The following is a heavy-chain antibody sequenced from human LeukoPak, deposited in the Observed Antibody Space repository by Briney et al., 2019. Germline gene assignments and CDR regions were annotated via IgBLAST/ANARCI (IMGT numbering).Heavy chain of an antibody. Sequence: PSETLSLTCAVYGGSFSGYYWSWIRQPPGKGLEWIGEINHSGSTNYNPSLKSRVTISVDTSNNQFSLKLSSVTAADTAVYYCARGLIDDIWSGYYRADYFDYWGQGTLVTVSS. D-gene: IGHD3-9*01. CDR3: ARGLIDDIWSGYYRADYFDY. CDR2: INHSGST. V-gene: IGHV4-34*01. J-gene: IGHJ4*02. CDR1: GGSFSGYY.